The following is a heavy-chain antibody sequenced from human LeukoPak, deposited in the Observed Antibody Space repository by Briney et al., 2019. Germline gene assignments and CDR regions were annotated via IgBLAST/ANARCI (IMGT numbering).Heavy chain of an antibody. Sequence: PETLSLTCAVYGGSFSGYYWSWIRQPPGKGLEWIGEINHSGSTNYNPSLKSRVTISVDTSKNQFSLKLSSVTAADTAVYYCASFTVTTGYWGQGTLVTVSS. CDR2: INHSGST. V-gene: IGHV4-34*01. J-gene: IGHJ4*02. CDR3: ASFTVTTGY. D-gene: IGHD4-17*01. CDR1: GGSFSGYY.